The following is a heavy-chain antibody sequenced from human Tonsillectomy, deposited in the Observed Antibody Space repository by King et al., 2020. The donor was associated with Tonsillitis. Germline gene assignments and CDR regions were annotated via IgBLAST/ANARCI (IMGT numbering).Heavy chain of an antibody. Sequence: VQLVESGAEVKKPGSSVKVSCKASGGTFSTYAIIWVRQAPGQGLEWMGGIIPIFGTANYAQKFQGRVTITADESTNTAYMELGSLSSEDTAVYYCARDEPSMVREVMIAVPSYWGQGTLVTVSS. CDR1: GGTFSTYA. CDR3: ARDEPSMVREVMIAVPSY. J-gene: IGHJ4*02. V-gene: IGHV1-69*01. D-gene: IGHD3-10*01. CDR2: IIPIFGTA.